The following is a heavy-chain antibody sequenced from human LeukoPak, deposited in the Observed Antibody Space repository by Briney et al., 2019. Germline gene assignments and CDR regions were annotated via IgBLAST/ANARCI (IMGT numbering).Heavy chain of an antibody. CDR3: ARDVGASAPDAFDI. CDR2: ISSSSSYI. Sequence: PGRSLRLSCAASGFTFSSYSMNWVRQAPGKGLEWVSSISSSSSYIYYADSVKGRFTISRDNAKNSLYLQMNSLRAEDTDVYYCARDVGASAPDAFDIWGQGTMVTVSS. D-gene: IGHD1-26*01. V-gene: IGHV3-21*01. CDR1: GFTFSSYS. J-gene: IGHJ3*02.